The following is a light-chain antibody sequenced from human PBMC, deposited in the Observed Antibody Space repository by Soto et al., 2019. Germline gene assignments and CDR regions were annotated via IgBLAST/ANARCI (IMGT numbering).Light chain of an antibody. CDR3: QQRYSTPRT. V-gene: IGKV1-39*01. CDR2: AAS. CDR1: QSISRY. Sequence: DIQMTQSPSSLSASVGDRVTITCRASQSISRYLNWYQKKPGKAPKLLIYAASSLQSGVPSRFSGSGSGTDFTLTISSLQPEDVATDDGQQRYSTPRTFGPGTKVDIK. J-gene: IGKJ3*01.